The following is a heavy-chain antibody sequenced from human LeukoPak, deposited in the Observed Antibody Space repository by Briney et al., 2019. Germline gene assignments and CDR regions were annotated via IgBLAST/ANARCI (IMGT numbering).Heavy chain of an antibody. J-gene: IGHJ4*02. CDR2: ISRNGGRT. CDR1: GFTFSTYA. V-gene: IGHV3-64D*06. D-gene: IGHD3-10*01. CDR3: VKDLPSGGGVDY. Sequence: AGGSLRLSCSASGFTFSTYAMHWVRQAPGKGLEYVSAISRNGGRTHYADSVKGRFTISRDNSKNTLCLQMSSLRAEDTAVYYCVKDLPSGGGVDYWGQGTLVTVSS.